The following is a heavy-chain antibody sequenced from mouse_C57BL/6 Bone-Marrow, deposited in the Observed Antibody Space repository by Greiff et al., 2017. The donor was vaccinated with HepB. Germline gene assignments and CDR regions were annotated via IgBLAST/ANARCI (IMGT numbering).Heavy chain of an antibody. CDR3: ARKGDLYYGSSPLYWYCDV. V-gene: IGHV1-81*01. J-gene: IGHJ1*03. CDR1: GYTFTSYG. CDR2: IYPRSGNT. Sequence: QVQLQQSGAELARPGASVKLSCKASGYTFTSYGISWVKQRTGQGLEWIGEIYPRSGNTYYNEKFKGKATLTADKSSSTAYMELRSLTSEDSAVYFCARKGDLYYGSSPLYWYCDVWGTGTTVTVSS. D-gene: IGHD1-1*01.